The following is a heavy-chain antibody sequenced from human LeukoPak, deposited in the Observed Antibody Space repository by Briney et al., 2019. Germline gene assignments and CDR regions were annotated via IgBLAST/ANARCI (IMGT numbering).Heavy chain of an antibody. J-gene: IGHJ4*02. CDR2: IYHSGST. CDR1: GYSISSGYY. Sequence: PSETLSLTCTVSGYSISSGYYWGWIRQPPGKGLEWIGSIYHSGSTYYNPSLKSRITMSLDMSKNHLSLQLNSVTAADTAVYYCMRKRYSYDFDWGQGTLVTVSS. CDR3: MRKRYSYDFD. D-gene: IGHD5-18*01. V-gene: IGHV4-38-2*02.